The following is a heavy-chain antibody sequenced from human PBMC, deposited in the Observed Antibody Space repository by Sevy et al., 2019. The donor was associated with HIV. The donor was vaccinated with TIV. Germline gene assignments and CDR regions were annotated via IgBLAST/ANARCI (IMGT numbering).Heavy chain of an antibody. Sequence: GGSLRLSCAASGFTFSSYAMSWVRQAPGKGLEWVSGISDSGGSTYYADSVKGRFTISRGNSKNTLYLQMNSLRAEDTAVYYCAKDTCSSSSCYYQDAFDIWGQGTMVTVSS. D-gene: IGHD2-2*01. CDR2: ISDSGGST. CDR3: AKDTCSSSSCYYQDAFDI. J-gene: IGHJ3*02. CDR1: GFTFSSYA. V-gene: IGHV3-23*01.